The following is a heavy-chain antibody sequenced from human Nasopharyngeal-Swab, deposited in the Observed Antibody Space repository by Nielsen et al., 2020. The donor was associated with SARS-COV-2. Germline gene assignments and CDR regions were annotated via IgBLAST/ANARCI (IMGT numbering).Heavy chain of an antibody. CDR3: ARGSVHDYGGSDFDY. J-gene: IGHJ4*02. Sequence: SETLSLTCTVSGGSISSYYWSWIRQPPGEGLEWIGYIYYSGSTNYNPSLKSRVTISVDTSKNQFSLKLSSVTAADTAVYYCARGSVHDYGGSDFDYWGQGTPVTVSS. V-gene: IGHV4-59*01. CDR2: IYYSGST. D-gene: IGHD4-23*01. CDR1: GGSISSYY.